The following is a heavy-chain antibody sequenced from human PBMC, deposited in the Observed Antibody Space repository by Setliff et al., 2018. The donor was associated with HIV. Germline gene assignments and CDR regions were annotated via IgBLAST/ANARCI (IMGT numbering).Heavy chain of an antibody. D-gene: IGHD4-17*01. J-gene: IGHJ3*01. CDR3: ARVQMAYAAFDV. CDR1: GVPISSGLYY. V-gene: IGHV4-61*01. Sequence: SETLSLTCTVSGVPISSGLYYGSWIRQPPGKGLEWIGSIYFTGSSDNNPSLKSRVTLSVDTSKHQFSLKLSSVTAADTAVYYCARVQMAYAAFDVWGQGTMVTVSS. CDR2: IYFTGSS.